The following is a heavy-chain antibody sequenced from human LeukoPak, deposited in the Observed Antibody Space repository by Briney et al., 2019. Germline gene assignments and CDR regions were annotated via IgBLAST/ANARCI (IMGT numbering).Heavy chain of an antibody. J-gene: IGHJ4*02. Sequence: ASVKVSCKASGYTFTSRYIHWVRQAPGQGLEYMGVINPSGGRTIYAPRFQGRVTMTGDTSTNTVYMQLSTLRSEDTAVYYCVGDDGHSGYDDYWGQGTLVTVSS. D-gene: IGHD5-12*01. CDR1: GYTFTSRY. CDR3: VGDDGHSGYDDY. V-gene: IGHV1-46*01. CDR2: INPSGGRT.